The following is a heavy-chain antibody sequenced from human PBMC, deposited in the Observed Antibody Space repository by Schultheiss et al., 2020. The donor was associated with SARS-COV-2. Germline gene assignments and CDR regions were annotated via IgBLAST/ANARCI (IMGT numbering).Heavy chain of an antibody. CDR3: ARRGGSGWHFDY. V-gene: IGHV4-61*01. CDR2: IYYSGST. Sequence: SQTLSLTCSVSGASISSGYYWSWIRQPPGKGLEWIGNIYYSGSTNYNPSLKSRVTISVDTSKNQFSLKLSSVTAADTAVYYCARRGGSGWHFDYWGQGTLVTVSS. D-gene: IGHD6-19*01. CDR1: GASISSGYY. J-gene: IGHJ4*02.